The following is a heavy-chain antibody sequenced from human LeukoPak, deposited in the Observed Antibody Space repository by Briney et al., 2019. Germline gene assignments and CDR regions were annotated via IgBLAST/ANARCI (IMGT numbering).Heavy chain of an antibody. Sequence: SVKVSCKASGGTFSSYSITWVRQAPGQGLEWMGGIMPLFNTANYAQQFQGRVTITTDESTSTAYMELSSLRFEDTAMDYCARVDRYHYYLDVWGKGTTVTLSS. J-gene: IGHJ6*03. CDR2: IMPLFNTA. CDR1: GGTFSSYS. V-gene: IGHV1-69*05. CDR3: ARVDRYHYYLDV.